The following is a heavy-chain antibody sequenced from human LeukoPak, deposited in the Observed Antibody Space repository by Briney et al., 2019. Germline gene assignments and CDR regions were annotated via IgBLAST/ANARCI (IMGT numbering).Heavy chain of an antibody. CDR2: IKQHGSEK. CDR3: TRDEAAATN. V-gene: IGHV3-7*01. Sequence: GGSLRLSCAASGFTFSSFWLSWVRQAPGKGLEWVAKIKQHGSEKYYVDSVKGRFTISRDNAKNSLYLQMNSLRVEDTAVYYCTRDEAAATNWGQGALVIVSS. J-gene: IGHJ4*02. D-gene: IGHD2-15*01. CDR1: GFTFSSFW.